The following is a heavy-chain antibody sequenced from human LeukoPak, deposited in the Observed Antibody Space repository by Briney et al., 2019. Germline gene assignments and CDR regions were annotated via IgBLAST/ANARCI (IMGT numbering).Heavy chain of an antibody. CDR2: IYTSGST. J-gene: IGHJ6*02. Sequence: PSETLSLTCTVSGGSISSYYWSWIRQPAGKGLEWIGRIYTSGSTNYNPSLKSRVTMSVDTSKNQFSLKLSSVTAADTAVYYCARGVERFPPRYYYYGMDVWGQGTTVTVSS. D-gene: IGHD3-3*01. CDR1: GGSISSYY. V-gene: IGHV4-4*07. CDR3: ARGVERFPPRYYYYGMDV.